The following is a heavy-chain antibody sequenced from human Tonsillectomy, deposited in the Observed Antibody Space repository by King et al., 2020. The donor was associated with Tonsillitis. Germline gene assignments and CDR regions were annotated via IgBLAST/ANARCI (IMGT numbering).Heavy chain of an antibody. D-gene: IGHD5-18*01. J-gene: IGHJ6*02. CDR2: ISWDGGST. Sequence: VQLVESGGVVVQPGGSLRLSCAASGFTFDDYGMHWVRQAPGKGLEWVSLISWDGGSTYYADSVKGRFIISRDDSKNSLYLQMNSLRAEDTALYYCVKDVDTAGFNGMHVWGLGPTVTVSS. CDR1: GFTFDDYG. V-gene: IGHV3-43D*03. CDR3: VKDVDTAGFNGMHV.